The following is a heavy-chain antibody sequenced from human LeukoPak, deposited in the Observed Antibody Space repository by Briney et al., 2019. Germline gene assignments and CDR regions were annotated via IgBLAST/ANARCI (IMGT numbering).Heavy chain of an antibody. CDR2: INPNSGGT. Sequence: ASVKVSCKASGYTFTDYYMHWVRQAPGQGLEWMGWINPNSGGTKYAQKFEGRVTMTRDTSISTAYMDLSRVTSDDTAVYYCARGGIRTAASKFDYWGQGTLVTVSS. V-gene: IGHV1-2*02. CDR1: GYTFTDYY. J-gene: IGHJ4*02. D-gene: IGHD6-13*01. CDR3: ARGGIRTAASKFDY.